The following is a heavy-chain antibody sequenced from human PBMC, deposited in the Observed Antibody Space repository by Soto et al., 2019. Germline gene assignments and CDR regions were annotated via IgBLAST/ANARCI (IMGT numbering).Heavy chain of an antibody. CDR1: GFTFSGYS. V-gene: IGHV3-21*01. CDR3: ARGLDGGYDHYYYYSLDV. CDR2: ISRSSSYI. D-gene: IGHD5-12*01. Sequence: DVQLVESGGGLVKPGGSLRLSCAASGFTFSGYSMNWVRQAPGKGLEWVSSISRSSSYIYYADSLKGRFTISRDNAKNSLYLQMNSLRAEDTAVYYCARGLDGGYDHYYYYSLDVWGQGTTGTVSS. J-gene: IGHJ6*02.